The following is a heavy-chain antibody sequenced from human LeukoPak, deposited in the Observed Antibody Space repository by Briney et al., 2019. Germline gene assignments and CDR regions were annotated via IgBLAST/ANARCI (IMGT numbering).Heavy chain of an antibody. CDR2: LYSGGET. J-gene: IGHJ6*02. CDR3: ARETFYYGFDV. CDR1: GFTVSSNY. V-gene: IGHV3-66*01. Sequence: PGGSLRLSCAASGFTVSSNYMSRVRQAPGMGLECVSVLYSGGETYYADSVKGRFTISRDNSQNTLYLQMSSLRAEDTAVYYCARETFYYGFDVWGQGTTVTVSS.